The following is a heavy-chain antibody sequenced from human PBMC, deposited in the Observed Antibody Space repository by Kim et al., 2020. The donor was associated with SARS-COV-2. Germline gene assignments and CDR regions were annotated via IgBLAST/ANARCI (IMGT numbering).Heavy chain of an antibody. Sequence: NYAQKFQGRVTITADESTSTAYMELSSLRSEDTAVYYCARDPYGDYDFVYWGQGTLVTVSS. J-gene: IGHJ4*02. D-gene: IGHD4-17*01. V-gene: IGHV1-69*01. CDR3: ARDPYGDYDFVY.